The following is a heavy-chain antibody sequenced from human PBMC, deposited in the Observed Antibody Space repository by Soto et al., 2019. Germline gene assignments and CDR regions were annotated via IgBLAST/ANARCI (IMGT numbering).Heavy chain of an antibody. CDR3: AKGLVGFWDPYGRAAFDI. CDR2: IKSKTDGGTT. V-gene: IGHV3-15*01. CDR1: GFTFSNAW. Sequence: PGGSLRLSCAASGFTFSNAWMSWVRQAPGKGLEWVGRIKSKTDGGTTDYAAPVKGRFTISRDDSKNTLYLQMNSLKTEDTAVYYCAKGLVGFWDPYGRAAFDIWGQGTMVTVSS. D-gene: IGHD3-10*01. J-gene: IGHJ3*02.